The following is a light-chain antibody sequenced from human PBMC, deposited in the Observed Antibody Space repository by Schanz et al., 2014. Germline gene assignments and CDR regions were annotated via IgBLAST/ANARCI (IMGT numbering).Light chain of an antibody. CDR1: SNDVGGYNY. V-gene: IGLV2-14*01. J-gene: IGLJ2*01. CDR2: DVS. Sequence: QSALTQPASVSGSPGQSITISCTGTSNDVGGYNYVSWYQQHPGKAPELMIYDVSNRPSGVSNRFSGSKSGNTASLTISGLQAEDEADYYCSSYTSSTTLVVFGGGTKLTVL. CDR3: SSYTSSTTLVV.